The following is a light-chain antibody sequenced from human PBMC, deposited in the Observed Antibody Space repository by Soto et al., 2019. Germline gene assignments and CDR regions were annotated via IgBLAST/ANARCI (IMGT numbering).Light chain of an antibody. CDR3: SSYTDTSIL. CDR1: NSNIGNNY. J-gene: IGLJ1*01. Sequence: QSVLTQPPSASGTPGQRVTISCSGSNSNIGNNYVYWYQQLPGTAPKLLIYRNNQRPSGVPDRFSGSKSGTSASLAISGLQGEDEADYYCSSYTDTSILSGTGTKLTVL. V-gene: IGLV1-47*01. CDR2: RNN.